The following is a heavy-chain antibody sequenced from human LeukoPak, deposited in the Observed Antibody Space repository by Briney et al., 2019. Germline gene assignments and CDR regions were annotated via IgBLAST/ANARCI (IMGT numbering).Heavy chain of an antibody. J-gene: IGHJ3*02. D-gene: IGHD3-10*01. CDR3: ARARYGSGKFPSGAFDI. Sequence: GGSLRLSRAASGFTFSSYSMNWVRQAPGKGLEWVSSISSSSSYIYYADSVKGRFTISRDNAKNSLYLQMNSLRAEDTAVYYCARARYGSGKFPSGAFDIWGQGTMVTVSS. V-gene: IGHV3-21*01. CDR1: GFTFSSYS. CDR2: ISSSSSYI.